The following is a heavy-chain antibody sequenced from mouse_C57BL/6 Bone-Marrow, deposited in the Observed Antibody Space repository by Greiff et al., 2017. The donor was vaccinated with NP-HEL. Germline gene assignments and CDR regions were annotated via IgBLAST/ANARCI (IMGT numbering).Heavy chain of an antibody. J-gene: IGHJ2*01. Sequence: QVQLQQSGAELARPGASVKLSCKASGYTFTSYGISWVKQRTGQGLEWIGEIYPRSGNTYYNEKFKGKATLTADKSSSTAYMELRSLTSEDSAVYFCARRMIYYDYDDYFDYWGQGTTLTVSS. CDR1: GYTFTSYG. V-gene: IGHV1-81*01. CDR3: ARRMIYYDYDDYFDY. CDR2: IYPRSGNT. D-gene: IGHD2-4*01.